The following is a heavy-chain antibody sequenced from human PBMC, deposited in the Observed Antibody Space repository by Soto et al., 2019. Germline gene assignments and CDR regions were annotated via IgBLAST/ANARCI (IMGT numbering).Heavy chain of an antibody. CDR3: ARHQSHSSSYVDP. J-gene: IGHJ5*02. D-gene: IGHD6-13*01. V-gene: IGHV4-30-2*03. CDR1: GGSISSGGYS. CDR2: TYHSGNP. Sequence: PSETLSLTCTVSGGSISSGGYSWSWIRQPPGKALEWIGHTYHSGNPYYNPSLKSRVTISVDRSKNQFSLKLSSVTAADTAVYYCARHQSHSSSYVDPWGQGTLVTVSS.